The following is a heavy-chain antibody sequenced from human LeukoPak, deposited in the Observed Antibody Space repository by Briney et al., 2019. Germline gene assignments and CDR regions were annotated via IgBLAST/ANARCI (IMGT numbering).Heavy chain of an antibody. CDR3: ASHTTQESLGDAFDI. V-gene: IGHV3-20*01. CDR2: INWNGGST. D-gene: IGHD1-14*01. CDR1: GFTFDDYG. Sequence: PGGSLRLSCAASGFTFDDYGMSWVRQAPGKGLEWVSGINWNGGSTGYADSVKGRFTISRDNAKTSLYLQMNSLRAEDTASYHCASHTTQESLGDAFDIWGQGTMVTVSS. J-gene: IGHJ3*02.